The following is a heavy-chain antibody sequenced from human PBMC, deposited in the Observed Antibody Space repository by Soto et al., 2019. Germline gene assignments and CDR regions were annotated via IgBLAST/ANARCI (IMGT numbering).Heavy chain of an antibody. D-gene: IGHD4-17*01. J-gene: IGHJ2*01. CDR1: GGSISTYY. CDR2: IYYTGST. CDR3: ARALTYGDYVWDL. Sequence: QVQLQESGPGLVKPSETLSLTCTVSGGSISTYYWSWIRQPPGKGLEWIGFIYYTGSTRYNPSLKSRVTISLDTSTNQFSLKLTSVTAADTALYFCARALTYGDYVWDLWGRGTLVTVSS. V-gene: IGHV4-59*01.